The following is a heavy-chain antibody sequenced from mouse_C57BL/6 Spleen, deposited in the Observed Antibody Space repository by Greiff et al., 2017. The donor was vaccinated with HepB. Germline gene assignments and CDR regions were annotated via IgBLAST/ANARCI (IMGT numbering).Heavy chain of an antibody. Sequence: QVQLQQSGAELVKPGASVKLSCKASGYTFTSYWMQWVKQRPGQGLEWIGEIDPSDSYTNYNQKFKGKATLTVDTSSSTAYMQLSSLTSEDSAVYYCASGVYDGYYGWYFDVWGTGTTVTVSS. CDR1: GYTFTSYW. D-gene: IGHD2-3*01. CDR3: ASGVYDGYYGWYFDV. CDR2: IDPSDSYT. V-gene: IGHV1-50*01. J-gene: IGHJ1*03.